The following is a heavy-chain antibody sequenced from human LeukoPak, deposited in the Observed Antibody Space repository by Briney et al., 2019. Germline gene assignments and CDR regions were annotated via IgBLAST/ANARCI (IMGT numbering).Heavy chain of an antibody. J-gene: IGHJ4*02. Sequence: SVKVSCKASGGTFSSYAISWVRQAPGQGLEWMGGIIPIFGTANYAQKFQGRVTITADKPTSTAYMELSSLRSEDTAVYYCARGHGYSGYDWDYWGQGTLVTVSS. D-gene: IGHD5-12*01. CDR1: GGTFSSYA. V-gene: IGHV1-69*06. CDR3: ARGHGYSGYDWDY. CDR2: IIPIFGTA.